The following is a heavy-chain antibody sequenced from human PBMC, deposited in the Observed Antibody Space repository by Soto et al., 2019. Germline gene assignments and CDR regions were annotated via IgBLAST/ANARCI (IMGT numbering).Heavy chain of an antibody. D-gene: IGHD4-17*01. CDR2: IIPIFGTA. V-gene: IGHV1-69*13. CDR1: GGTFSCYA. Sequence: SVKVSCKASGGTFSCYAISWVRQAPGQGLEWMGGIIPIFGTANYAQKFQGRVTITADESTSTAYMELSSLRSEDTAVYYCARGPGLDYGDYVRYFEYWGQGTLVTVSS. CDR3: ARGPGLDYGDYVRYFEY. J-gene: IGHJ4*02.